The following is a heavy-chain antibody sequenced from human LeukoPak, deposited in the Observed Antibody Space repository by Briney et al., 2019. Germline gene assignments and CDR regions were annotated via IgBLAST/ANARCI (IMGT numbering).Heavy chain of an antibody. J-gene: IGHJ4*02. Sequence: SETLSLTCTVSGGSISGYYWSWIRQPPGKGLEWIGYMYYRGNTNYNPSLKSRVTISIDTPNNQFSLELSSVTAADTAVYYCATGVHGIAAAGDYYFDYWGQGTLVTVSS. V-gene: IGHV4-59*01. CDR3: ATGVHGIAAAGDYYFDY. D-gene: IGHD6-13*01. CDR2: MYYRGNT. CDR1: GGSISGYY.